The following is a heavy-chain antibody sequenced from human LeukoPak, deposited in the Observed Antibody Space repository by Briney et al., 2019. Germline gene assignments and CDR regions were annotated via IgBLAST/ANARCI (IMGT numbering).Heavy chain of an antibody. CDR2: ISYDGSNK. Sequence: GGSLRLSCAASGFTFSSYGMPWVRQAPGQGLEWVAVISYDGSNKYYADSVKGRFAISRDNSKNTLYLQMNSLRAEDTAVDYCAKDPGRDWGQGTLVTVSS. J-gene: IGHJ4*02. CDR1: GFTFSSYG. CDR3: AKDPGRD. V-gene: IGHV3-30*18.